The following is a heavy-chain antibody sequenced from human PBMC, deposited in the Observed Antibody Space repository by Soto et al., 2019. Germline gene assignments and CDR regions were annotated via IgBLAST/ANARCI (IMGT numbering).Heavy chain of an antibody. CDR3: ARVRGYSSSWYGGIAVAGLNWFDP. J-gene: IGHJ5*02. CDR1: GYTFTSYG. D-gene: IGHD6-13*01. V-gene: IGHV1-18*01. Sequence: VKVSCKASGYTFTSYGISWVRQAPGQGLEWMGWISAYNGNTNYAQKLQGRVTMTTDTSTSTAYMELRSLRSDDTAVYYCARVRGYSSSWYGGIAVAGLNWFDPWGQGTLVTVSS. CDR2: ISAYNGNT.